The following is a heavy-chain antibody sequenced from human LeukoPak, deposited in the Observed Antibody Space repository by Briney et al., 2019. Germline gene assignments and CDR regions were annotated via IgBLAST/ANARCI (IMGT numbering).Heavy chain of an antibody. V-gene: IGHV4-59*01. CDR3: ARGRSGSYGGYAFDI. Sequence: PSETLSLTCTVTGGSSSSYYWTWIRQPPGKGLEWIGYIYYSGSTNYNPSLKSRVTISVDTSKNQFSLKLSSVTAADTAVYYCARGRSGSYGGYAFDIWGQGTMVTVSS. D-gene: IGHD1-26*01. CDR1: GGSSSSYY. J-gene: IGHJ3*02. CDR2: IYYSGST.